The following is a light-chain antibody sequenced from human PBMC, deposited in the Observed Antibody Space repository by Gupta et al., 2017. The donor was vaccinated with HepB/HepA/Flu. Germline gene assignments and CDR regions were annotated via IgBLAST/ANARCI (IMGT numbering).Light chain of an antibody. CDR1: SSDVGSYNL. V-gene: IGLV2-23*02. CDR2: EIS. CDR3: CSYAGSSTLV. J-gene: IGLJ2*01. Sequence: SALPQPASVSGSPGQSITISCTGSSSDVGSYNLVSWYQQHPGKAPKLMIYEISKRPSGVSNRFSGSKAGNTASLKISGLQAEDEADYYCCSYAGSSTLVFGGGTKLTVL.